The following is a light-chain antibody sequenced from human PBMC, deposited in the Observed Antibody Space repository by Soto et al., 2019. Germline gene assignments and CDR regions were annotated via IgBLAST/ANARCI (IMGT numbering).Light chain of an antibody. J-gene: IGKJ3*01. Sequence: EIVLTQSPATLSLSPGERATLSYRASQNVSSFLAWYQQKSGQTPRLLIYDASNRATGIPARFSGSGSGTDFTLTISSLEPEDFAVYYCQHRSNWLGTFGPGTKVDIK. CDR3: QHRSNWLGT. V-gene: IGKV3-11*01. CDR2: DAS. CDR1: QNVSSF.